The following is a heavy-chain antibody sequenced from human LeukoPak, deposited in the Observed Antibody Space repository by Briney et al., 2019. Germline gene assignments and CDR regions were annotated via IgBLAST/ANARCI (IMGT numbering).Heavy chain of an antibody. CDR3: ARHAGSGSYYSRAIDY. J-gene: IGHJ4*02. V-gene: IGHV5-51*01. Sequence: GESLKISCKGSGYSFTSYWIGWVRQMPGKGLEWMGIIYPGDSDTRYSPSFQGQVTISADKSISTAYLQWSSLKASDTAMYYCARHAGSGSYYSRAIDYWGQGTPVTVSS. CDR1: GYSFTSYW. CDR2: IYPGDSDT. D-gene: IGHD3-10*01.